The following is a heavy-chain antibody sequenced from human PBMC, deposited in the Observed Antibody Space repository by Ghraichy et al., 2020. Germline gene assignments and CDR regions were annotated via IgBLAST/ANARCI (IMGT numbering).Heavy chain of an antibody. V-gene: IGHV4-34*01. CDR1: GGSFSGYY. D-gene: IGHD1-26*01. Sequence: SQTLSLTCAVYGGSFSGYYWSWIRQPPGKGLEWIGEINHSGSTNYNPSLKSRVTISVDTSKNQFSLKLSSVTAADTAVYYCARGHRATRSGYYYYMDVWGKGTTVTVSS. CDR2: INHSGST. CDR3: ARGHRATRSGYYYYMDV. J-gene: IGHJ6*03.